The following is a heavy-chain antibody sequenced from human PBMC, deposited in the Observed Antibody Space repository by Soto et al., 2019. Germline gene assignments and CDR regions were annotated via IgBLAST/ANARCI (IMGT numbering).Heavy chain of an antibody. CDR3: AKPAGYYYDSSVTHPIDY. CDR1: GFTFSSYA. CDR2: ISGSGGST. D-gene: IGHD3-22*01. J-gene: IGHJ4*02. V-gene: IGHV3-23*01. Sequence: GGSLRLSCAASGFTFSSYAMSWVRQAPGKGLEWVSAISGSGGSTYYADSVKGRFTISRDNSKNTLYLQMNSLRAEDTAVYYCAKPAGYYYDSSVTHPIDYWGQGTLVTVSS.